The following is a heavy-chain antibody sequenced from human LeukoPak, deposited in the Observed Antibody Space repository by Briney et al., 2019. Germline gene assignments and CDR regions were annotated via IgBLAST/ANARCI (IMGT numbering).Heavy chain of an antibody. D-gene: IGHD5-24*01. Sequence: PGGSLRLSCVVSGFTFSIYWMNWVPQAPGKGLKWVANLHEDGSAKYYVDSVKGRFTISRDNAKNSLYLQMNSLRAEDTAVYYCARTLRLHTPRAFDIWGQGTMVTVSS. CDR3: ARTLRLHTPRAFDI. CDR1: GFTFSIYW. CDR2: LHEDGSAK. J-gene: IGHJ3*02. V-gene: IGHV3-7*05.